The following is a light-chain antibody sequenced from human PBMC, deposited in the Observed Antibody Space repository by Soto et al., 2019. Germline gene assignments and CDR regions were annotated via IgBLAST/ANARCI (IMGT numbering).Light chain of an antibody. CDR3: NPWTTSSTPLYF. J-gene: IGLJ1*01. CDR1: SSDIGGYNH. CDR2: DVS. V-gene: IGLV2-14*03. Sequence: QSALTQPASVSGSPGQSISISCTGTSSDIGGYNHVSWYQQHPGKAHKLMIYDVSNRPSGVSNRFSGSKSGNTASLTISGLQAEDEADYYCNPWTTSSTPLYFFGTGTKVTVL.